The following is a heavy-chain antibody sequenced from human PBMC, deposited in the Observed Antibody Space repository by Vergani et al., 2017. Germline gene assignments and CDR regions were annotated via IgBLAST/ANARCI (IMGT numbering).Heavy chain of an antibody. Sequence: EKQLVQSGSETKKPGESLKISCQAFGYIFSNFWIGWVRQRPGRGLEWMGIIYPGDSEVKSNPTFRGQVVFSVDTSVNTAYLQWRSLQASDTAPYFCASGGHGSENGGSLQLWGQGTNITVSS. CDR3: ASGGHGSENGGSLQL. CDR2: IYPGDSEV. J-gene: IGHJ3*01. CDR1: GYIFSNFW. D-gene: IGHD3-10*01. V-gene: IGHV5-51*01.